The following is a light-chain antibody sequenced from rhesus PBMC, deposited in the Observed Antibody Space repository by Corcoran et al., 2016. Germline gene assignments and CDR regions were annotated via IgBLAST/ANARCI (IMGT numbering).Light chain of an antibody. J-gene: IGKJ1*01. Sequence: DIQMTQSPSSLSASVGDRVTITCQASQSLSNYLNWYQLKPGEIPKLLIYRASSLQSGIPSRFSGSGSGTDFTLTISSLQPEDFATYYCQQGYRYPWTFGQGTKVEIK. CDR1: QSLSNY. CDR2: RAS. V-gene: IGKV1S9*01. CDR3: QQGYRYPWT.